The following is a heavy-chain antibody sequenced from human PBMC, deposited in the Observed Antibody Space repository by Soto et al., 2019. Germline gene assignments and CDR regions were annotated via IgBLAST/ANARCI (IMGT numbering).Heavy chain of an antibody. D-gene: IGHD2-2*03. CDR1: GFTFSRYC. J-gene: IGHJ6*02. CDR3: TRDGSAFALDV. CDR2: IKPDGSEK. Sequence: EVQLVESGGGLVQPGGYLRLSCAAAGFTFSRYCMSWVRQAPGKGLEWVANIKPDGSEKYYMDSVRGRFTTSRDNDRNFFFLQMNSLTGADTAVYYCTRDGSAFALDVWGLGTSVTVSS. V-gene: IGHV3-7*03.